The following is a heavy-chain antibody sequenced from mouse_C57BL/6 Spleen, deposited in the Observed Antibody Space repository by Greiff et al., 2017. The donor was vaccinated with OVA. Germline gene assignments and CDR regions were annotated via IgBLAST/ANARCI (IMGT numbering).Heavy chain of an antibody. V-gene: IGHV14-2*01. D-gene: IGHD2-3*01. CDR2: IDPEDGET. CDR3: VREAIYDGYYKVLDY. CDR1: GFNIKDYY. Sequence: EVKLMESGAELVKPGASVKLSCTASGFNIKDYYMHWVKQRTEQGLEWIGRIDPEDGETKYAPKFQGKATITADTSSNTAYLQLSSLTSEDTAVYYCVREAIYDGYYKVLDYWGQGTTLTVSS. J-gene: IGHJ2*01.